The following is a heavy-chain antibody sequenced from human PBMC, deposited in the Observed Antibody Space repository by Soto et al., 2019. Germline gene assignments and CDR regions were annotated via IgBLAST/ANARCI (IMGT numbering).Heavy chain of an antibody. D-gene: IGHD2-2*01. CDR1: GFTFKNYA. CDR2: ISGRGDST. CDR3: AKSPTSTSPRVDS. J-gene: IGHJ4*02. Sequence: EVQLLESGGGFVQPGGSLRLSCAASGFTFKNYAMTWVRQAPGKGLEWVSGISGRGDSTFYVNSVKGRFTISRDNSKNTLFRQVNSLRVEDTAVYYCAKSPTSTSPRVDSWGQGTLVTVSS. V-gene: IGHV3-23*01.